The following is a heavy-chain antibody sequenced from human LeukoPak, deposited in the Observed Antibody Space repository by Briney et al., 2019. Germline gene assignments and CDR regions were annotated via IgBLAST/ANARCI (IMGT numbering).Heavy chain of an antibody. CDR2: ISSSGSTK. D-gene: IGHD2-2*02. CDR1: GFTFSSYE. Sequence: GGSLRLSCAASGFTFSSYEMNWVRQAPGKGLEWVSYISSSGSTKYYADSVKGRFTISRDNAKKSLYLQMNSLRAEDTAVYYCASLLYSIDYWGQGTLVTVSS. J-gene: IGHJ4*02. V-gene: IGHV3-48*03. CDR3: ASLLYSIDY.